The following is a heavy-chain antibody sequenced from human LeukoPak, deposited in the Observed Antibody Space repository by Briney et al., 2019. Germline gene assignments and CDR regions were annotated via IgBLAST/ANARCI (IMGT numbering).Heavy chain of an antibody. CDR1: DDSISSYNFY. J-gene: IGHJ6*03. CDR3: ARSGGYSYGFMPYYYYYYYMDV. D-gene: IGHD5-18*01. Sequence: PSETLSLTCTVSDDSISSYNFYWGWIRQPPGKGLEWIGSIYYSGSTYSIPSLRSRVAMSVDTAKKQLSLKLSSVTAADTAVYYCARSGGYSYGFMPYYYYYYYMDVWGKGTTVTISS. V-gene: IGHV4-39*07. CDR2: IYYSGST.